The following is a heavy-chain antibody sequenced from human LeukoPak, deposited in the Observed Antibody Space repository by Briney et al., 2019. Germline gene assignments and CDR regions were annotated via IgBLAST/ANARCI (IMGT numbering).Heavy chain of an antibody. CDR1: GVSISPYY. CDR2: IHTSGSN. V-gene: IGHV4-4*09. Sequence: SETLSLTCAVSGVSISPYYWAWIRQPPGKGLEWIGYIHTSGSNNQYPSLKSRVTISVDKSKNHFSLRLTSVTAADTAVYYCARHGNSYGSFDFWGQGTLVTVSS. D-gene: IGHD5-18*01. J-gene: IGHJ4*02. CDR3: ARHGNSYGSFDF.